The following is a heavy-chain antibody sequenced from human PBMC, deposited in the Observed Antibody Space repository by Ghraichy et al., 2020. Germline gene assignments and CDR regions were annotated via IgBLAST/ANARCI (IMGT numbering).Heavy chain of an antibody. V-gene: IGHV3-30*18. CDR1: GFTFSSYG. CDR2: ILYDGSNK. D-gene: IGHD5-18*01. CDR3: AKDTAMAYYYYYMDV. J-gene: IGHJ6*03. Sequence: GGSLRLSCAASGFTFSSYGMHWVRQAPGKGLEWVAVILYDGSNKYYADSVKGRFTISRDNSKNTLYLQMNSMRDEDTAVYYYAKDTAMAYYYYYMDVWGKGTTVTVSS.